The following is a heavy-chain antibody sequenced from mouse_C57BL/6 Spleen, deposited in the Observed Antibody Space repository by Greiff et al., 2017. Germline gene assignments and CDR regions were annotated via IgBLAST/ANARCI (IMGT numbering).Heavy chain of an antibody. J-gene: IGHJ2*01. V-gene: IGHV1-76*01. CDR3: AREGITTAYYFDY. CDR2: IYPGSGNT. Sequence: VQLQQSGAELVRPGASVKLSCKASGYTFTDYYINWVKQRPGQGLEWIARIYPGSGNTYYNEKFKGKATLTAEKSSSTAYMQLSSLTSEGSAVYFCAREGITTAYYFDYWGQGTTLTVSS. D-gene: IGHD1-2*01. CDR1: GYTFTDYY.